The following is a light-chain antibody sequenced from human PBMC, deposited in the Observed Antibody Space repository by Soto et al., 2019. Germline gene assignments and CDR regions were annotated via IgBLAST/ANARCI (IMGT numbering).Light chain of an antibody. CDR1: SSDVGGYNY. CDR3: CSYAGSYIWV. Sequence: QSALTQPRSVSGSPGQSVPISCTGTSSDVGGYNYVSWYQQHPGKAPKLMIYDVSKRPSGVPDRFSGSKSGNTASLTISGLQAEDEADYYCCSYAGSYIWVFGGGTQLTVL. J-gene: IGLJ3*02. CDR2: DVS. V-gene: IGLV2-11*01.